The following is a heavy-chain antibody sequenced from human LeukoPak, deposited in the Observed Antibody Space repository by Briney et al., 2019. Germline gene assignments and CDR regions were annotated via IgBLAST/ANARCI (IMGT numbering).Heavy chain of an antibody. J-gene: IGHJ6*03. V-gene: IGHV4-4*02. CDR1: GGSISSSNW. CDR2: IYHSGST. CDR3: ARGFEYSTSSRLGYYYFYMDV. D-gene: IGHD6-6*01. Sequence: SGTLSLTCAVSGGSISSSNWWSWVRQPPGKGLEWIGEIYHSGSTNYNPSLKSRVTMSVDTSKNQFSLNLRFVTAADTAVFYCARGFEYSTSSRLGYYYFYMDVWGIGTTVTVSS.